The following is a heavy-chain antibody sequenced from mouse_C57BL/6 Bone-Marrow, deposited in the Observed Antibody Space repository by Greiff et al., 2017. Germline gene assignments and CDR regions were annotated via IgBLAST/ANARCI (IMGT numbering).Heavy chain of an antibody. V-gene: IGHV1-64*01. D-gene: IGHD1-1*01. CDR1: GYTFTSYW. CDR2: IHPNSGST. J-gene: IGHJ4*01. CDR3: ACGDYYGSRGY. Sequence: QVQLKQPGAELVKPGASVKLSCKASGYTFTSYWMHWVKQRPGQGLEWIGMIHPNSGSTNYNEKFKSKATLTVDKSSSTAYMQLSSLTSEDSAVYYCACGDYYGSRGYWGQGTSVTVSS.